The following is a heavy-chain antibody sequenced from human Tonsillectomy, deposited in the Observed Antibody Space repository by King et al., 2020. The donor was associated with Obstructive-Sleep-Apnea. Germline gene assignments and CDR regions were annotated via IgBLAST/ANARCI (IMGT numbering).Heavy chain of an antibody. CDR2: INPNSGGT. V-gene: IGHV1-2*02. CDR3: ATVAVSTAIFYFDY. Sequence: QLVQAGAEVKKPGASVKGSCKASGYTFTGYYIHWVRQAPGQGLEWMGWINPNSGGTSYAQKVPGRGTMTRDTSISTAYMELSSLRSDDTAVYYCATVAVSTAIFYFDYWGQGTLVTVSS. J-gene: IGHJ4*02. CDR1: GYTFTGYY. D-gene: IGHD3-3*01.